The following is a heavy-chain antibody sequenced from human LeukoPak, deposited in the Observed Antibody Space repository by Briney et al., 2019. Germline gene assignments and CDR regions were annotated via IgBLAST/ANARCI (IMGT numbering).Heavy chain of an antibody. D-gene: IGHD3-10*01. J-gene: IGHJ4*02. CDR1: GFTFSSYA. Sequence: GGSLRLSCAASGFTFSSYAMHWVRQAPGKGLEWVAVISYDGSNKSYADSVKGRFTISRDNSKNTLYLQMNSLRAEDTAVYYCARDLYYGSGSYYTLYYFDYWGQGTLVTVSS. CDR2: ISYDGSNK. V-gene: IGHV3-30-3*01. CDR3: ARDLYYGSGSYYTLYYFDY.